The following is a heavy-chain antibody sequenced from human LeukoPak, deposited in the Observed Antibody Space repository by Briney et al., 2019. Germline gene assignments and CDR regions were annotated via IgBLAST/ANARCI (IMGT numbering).Heavy chain of an antibody. D-gene: IGHD2-15*01. J-gene: IGHJ4*02. CDR1: GYTFTSIP. Sequence: GASVKVSCKPSGYTFTSIPLHWVRQAPGQRLEWMGWINTSNADTRYSQKFQGRITFTTATSATTCYMELSSLRSEDTAVYYCARDRHYWPLDYWGQGTPVTVSS. CDR3: ARDRHYWPLDY. CDR2: INTSNADT. V-gene: IGHV1-3*04.